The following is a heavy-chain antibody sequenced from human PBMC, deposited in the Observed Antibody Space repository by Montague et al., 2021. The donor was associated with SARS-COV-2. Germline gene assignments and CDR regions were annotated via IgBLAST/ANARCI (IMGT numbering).Heavy chain of an antibody. D-gene: IGHD3-22*01. CDR1: GGSLNNYF. Sequence: SETLSLTCTVSGGSLNNYFWSWIRQPPGKGLESVGDISDNGSTKYNPSLQSRVTISVDTARNQFSLKLLSVTAADTAFYYCARVDSSGPGEYWGQGILVSVSS. V-gene: IGHV4-59*08. CDR2: ISDNGST. CDR3: ARVDSSGPGEY. J-gene: IGHJ4*02.